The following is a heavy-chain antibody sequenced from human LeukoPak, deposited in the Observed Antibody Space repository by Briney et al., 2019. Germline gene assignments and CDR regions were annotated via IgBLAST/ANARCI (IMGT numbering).Heavy chain of an antibody. CDR1: GYTFTGYY. CDR2: INPSVGST. CDR3: VRGQIVVVSGDAFDI. D-gene: IGHD3-22*01. Sequence: ASVKASCKASGYTFTGYYMHWVRQAPGQGLEWMGIINPSVGSTSYAQKFQGRVTITRDTSTSTVYMDLSSLRSEDPAVYYCVRGQIVVVSGDAFDIWGQGTMVTVSS. J-gene: IGHJ3*02. V-gene: IGHV1-46*01.